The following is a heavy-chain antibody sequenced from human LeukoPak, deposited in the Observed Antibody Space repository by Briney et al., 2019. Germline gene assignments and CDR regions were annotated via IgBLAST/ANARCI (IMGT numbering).Heavy chain of an antibody. D-gene: IGHD4-17*01. Sequence: VASVKVSFTASGYTFTIYGISWVRQAPGQGREWMGWISAYNGNTNYAQKLQGRVTMTTDTSTSTAYMELRSLRSDDTAVYYCAREFRYYGDLHYWGQGTLVTVSS. CDR3: AREFRYYGDLHY. J-gene: IGHJ4*02. V-gene: IGHV1-18*04. CDR1: GYTFTIYG. CDR2: ISAYNGNT.